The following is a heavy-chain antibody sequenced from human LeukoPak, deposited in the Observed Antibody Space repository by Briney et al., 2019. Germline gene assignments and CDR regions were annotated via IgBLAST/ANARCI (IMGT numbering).Heavy chain of an antibody. V-gene: IGHV4-34*01. CDR3: VRHDGRSGGTMGALDS. Sequence: SETLSLTCAVYGGSFSGYYWSWIRQPPGKGLEWIGEINHSGSTNYNPSLKSRATISVDTSKNQFSLKLSSVTAADTAVYYCVRHDGRSGGTMGALDSWGQGSLVTVSS. J-gene: IGHJ4*02. CDR2: INHSGST. CDR1: GGSFSGYY. D-gene: IGHD4-23*01.